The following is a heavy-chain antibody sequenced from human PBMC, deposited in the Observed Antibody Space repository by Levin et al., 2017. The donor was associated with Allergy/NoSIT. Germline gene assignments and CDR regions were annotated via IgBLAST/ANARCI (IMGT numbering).Heavy chain of an antibody. CDR2: ISYDGSNK. Sequence: GESLKISCAASGFTFSSYGMHWVRQAPGKGLEWVAVISYDGSNKYYADSVKGRFTISRDNSKNTLYLQMNSLRAEDTAVYYCAKDPTDSGYDYHLGPYYFDYWGQGTLVTVSS. CDR3: AKDPTDSGYDYHLGPYYFDY. CDR1: GFTFSSYG. V-gene: IGHV3-30*18. J-gene: IGHJ4*02. D-gene: IGHD5-12*01.